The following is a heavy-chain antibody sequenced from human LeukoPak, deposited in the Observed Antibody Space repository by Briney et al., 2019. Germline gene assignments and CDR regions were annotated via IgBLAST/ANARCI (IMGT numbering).Heavy chain of an antibody. CDR3: AKPRRAATLDY. CDR1: GFTLGSYT. CDR2: ISGSGGST. J-gene: IGHJ4*02. V-gene: IGHV3-23*01. D-gene: IGHD2-15*01. Sequence: GGSLRLSCAASGFTLGSYTVTWVRQAPGKGLEWVSSISGSGGSTYYADSVKGRFTISRDNSKNTLYLRMNSLRVEDTAVYYCAKPRRAATLDYWGQGTLVTVSS.